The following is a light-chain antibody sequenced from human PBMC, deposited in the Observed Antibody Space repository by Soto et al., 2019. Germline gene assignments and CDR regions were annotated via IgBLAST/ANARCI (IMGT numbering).Light chain of an antibody. CDR2: EVS. V-gene: IGLV2-14*01. J-gene: IGLJ2*01. Sequence: QSALTQPPSMSGSPGQSITISCTGTSSDVGSYNYVSWYQRHPGKAPQLMIYEVSNRPAGVSNRFSGSKSGNTASLTSSGLQADDEDDYCCISATISDPVLFGGGTKLTVL. CDR1: SSDVGSYNY. CDR3: ISATISDPVL.